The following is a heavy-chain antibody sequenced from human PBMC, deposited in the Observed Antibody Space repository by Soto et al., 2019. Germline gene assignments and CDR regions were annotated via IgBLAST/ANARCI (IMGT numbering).Heavy chain of an antibody. J-gene: IGHJ5*01. CDR1: GYRFASYR. V-gene: IGHV5-51*01. D-gene: IGHD3-3*01. CDR3: ARSFFDNFDS. Sequence: GESLKISCKGSGYRFASYRIAWVRQMPGKGLEWMGIIDPSDSDIRYSPSFHGQVNISADKSISTAYLQWSSLKASDTATYYCARSFFDNFDSWGHGTLVTVSS. CDR2: IDPSDSDI.